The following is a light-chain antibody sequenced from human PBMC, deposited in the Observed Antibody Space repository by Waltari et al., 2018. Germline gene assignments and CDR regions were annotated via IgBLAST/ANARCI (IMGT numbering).Light chain of an antibody. CDR3: QQYDGSVVT. CDR1: QYSTGSW. Sequence: EIVLTQSPGTLSLSPGERVTLSCRASQYSTGSWMTWYHQKPGQAPRLLIYGASTRAPGVPDRFSGSGSGTEFTLTISRLEPEDSAVYYCQQYDGSVVTFGGGTKVEIK. J-gene: IGKJ4*01. V-gene: IGKV3-20*01. CDR2: GAS.